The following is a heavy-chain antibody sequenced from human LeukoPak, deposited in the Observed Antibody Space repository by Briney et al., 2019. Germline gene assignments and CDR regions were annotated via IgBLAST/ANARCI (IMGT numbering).Heavy chain of an antibody. CDR1: GYTFTSYA. D-gene: IGHD6-13*01. CDR2: INAGNGNT. Sequence: ASVKVSCKASGYTFTSYAMHWVRQAPGQRLEWMGWINAGNGNTKYSQKFQGRVTITADKSTSTAYMELSSLRSEDTAVYYCAYRIAAADTYYYGMDVWGQGTTVTVSS. V-gene: IGHV1-3*01. J-gene: IGHJ6*02. CDR3: AYRIAAADTYYYGMDV.